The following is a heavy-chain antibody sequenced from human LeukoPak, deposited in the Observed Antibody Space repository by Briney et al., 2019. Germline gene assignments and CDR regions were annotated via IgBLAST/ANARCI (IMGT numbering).Heavy chain of an antibody. V-gene: IGHV4-30-4*07. CDR3: ARVVAAAGNNWFDP. CDR2: IHDSGST. J-gene: IGHJ5*02. CDR1: GDSISSGGYS. Sequence: SETLSLTCVVSGDSISSGGYSWSWIRQTPEKGLEWIAYIHDSGSTYNNPSLKSRLSISIDTSKNQFSLKLNSVSAADTAVYYCARVVAAAGNNWFDPWGQGTLVTVSS. D-gene: IGHD6-13*01.